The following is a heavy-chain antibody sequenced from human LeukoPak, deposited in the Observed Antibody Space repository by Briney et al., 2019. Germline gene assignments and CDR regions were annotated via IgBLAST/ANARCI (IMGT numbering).Heavy chain of an antibody. CDR2: IYYNGST. J-gene: IGHJ4*02. Sequence: SETLSLTCTVSGGSISSYYWSWIRQPPGKGLEWIGYIYYNGSTIYNPSLKSRVTISVDTSKNQFSLRLSSVTAADTAVYYCARQRFLEWFFDYWGQGTLVTVSS. V-gene: IGHV4-59*08. D-gene: IGHD3-3*01. CDR3: ARQRFLEWFFDY. CDR1: GGSISSYY.